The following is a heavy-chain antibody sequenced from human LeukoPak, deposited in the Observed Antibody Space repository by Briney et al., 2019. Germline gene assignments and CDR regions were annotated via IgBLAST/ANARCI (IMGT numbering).Heavy chain of an antibody. CDR2: ISYDGSNK. CDR3: AREEFGGNSPTGYFDY. J-gene: IGHJ4*02. V-gene: IGHV3-30-3*01. D-gene: IGHD4-23*01. Sequence: SGGSLGLSCAASGFTFSSYAMHWVRQAPGKGLEWVAVISYDGSNKYYADSVKGRFTISRDNSKNTLYLQMNSLRAEDTAVYYCAREEFGGNSPTGYFDYWGQGTLVTVSS. CDR1: GFTFSSYA.